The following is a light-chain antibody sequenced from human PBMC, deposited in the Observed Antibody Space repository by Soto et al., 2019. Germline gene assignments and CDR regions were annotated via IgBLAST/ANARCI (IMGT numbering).Light chain of an antibody. Sequence: QSVLTQPASVSGSPGQSITLSCTGTSSDIGGYKYVSWYQQHPGKAPKLMIYDVSNRPSGVSNRFSGSKPGNTATLTISGLQGEDEAEYYCSFYTGGSTYVFGTGTKLTVL. J-gene: IGLJ1*01. CDR1: SSDIGGYKY. V-gene: IGLV2-14*01. CDR2: DVS. CDR3: SFYTGGSTYV.